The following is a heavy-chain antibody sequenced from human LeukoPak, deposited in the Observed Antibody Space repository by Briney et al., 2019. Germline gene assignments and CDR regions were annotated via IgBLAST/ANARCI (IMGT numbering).Heavy chain of an antibody. Sequence: TSETLSLTCTVSGGSISSGSYYWSWIRQPAGKGLEWIGRIYTSGSTNYNPSLKSRVTISVDTSKNQFSLKLSSVTAADTAVYYCARWDWNDDASFDYWGQGTLVTVSS. CDR1: GGSISSGSYY. D-gene: IGHD1-1*01. CDR3: ARWDWNDDASFDY. CDR2: IYTSGST. V-gene: IGHV4-61*02. J-gene: IGHJ4*02.